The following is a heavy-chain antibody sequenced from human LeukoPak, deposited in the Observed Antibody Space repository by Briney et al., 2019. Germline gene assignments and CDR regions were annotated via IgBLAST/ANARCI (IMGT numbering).Heavy chain of an antibody. D-gene: IGHD6-19*01. V-gene: IGHV4-59*11. CDR1: GASLNGHY. CDR3: ARVVGSGWYFFDQ. Sequence: SETLSLTCAVYGASLNGHYWSWIRQPPGKGPEWIGYIYYSGSTNYNPSLNSRVTLSVDTSKNQFSLKLRSLTAADTAVYYCARVVGSGWYFFDQWGQGTLVTVSS. J-gene: IGHJ4*02. CDR2: IYYSGST.